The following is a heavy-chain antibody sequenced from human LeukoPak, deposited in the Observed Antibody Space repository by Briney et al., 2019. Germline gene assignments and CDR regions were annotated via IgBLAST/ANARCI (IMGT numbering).Heavy chain of an antibody. CDR1: GFTFSSYW. V-gene: IGHV3-74*01. D-gene: IGHD3-10*01. CDR2: INSDGSIT. Sequence: GGSLTLSCAAYGFTFSSYWMEWVRQAPGKGLMCVLLINSDGSITNYADSVKGRFTIYSNNAKNTQYLQMSSLRPEDSAVDYCAKDVSMVLDYCGQGTLVTVSS. J-gene: IGHJ4*02. CDR3: AKDVSMVLDY.